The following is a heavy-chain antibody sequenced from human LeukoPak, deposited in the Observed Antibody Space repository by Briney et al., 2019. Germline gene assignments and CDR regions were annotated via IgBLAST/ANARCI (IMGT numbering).Heavy chain of an antibody. CDR3: ATGVHGIAAAGDYYFDY. CDR1: GGSFSGYY. D-gene: IGHD6-13*01. J-gene: IGHJ4*02. V-gene: IGHV4-59*01. CDR2: MYYRGNT. Sequence: SETLSLTCAVYGGSFSGYYWSWIRQPPGKGLEWIGYMYYRGNTNYNPSLKSRVTISIDTPNNQFSLKLSSVTAADTAVYYCATGVHGIAAAGDYYFDYWGQGTLVTVSS.